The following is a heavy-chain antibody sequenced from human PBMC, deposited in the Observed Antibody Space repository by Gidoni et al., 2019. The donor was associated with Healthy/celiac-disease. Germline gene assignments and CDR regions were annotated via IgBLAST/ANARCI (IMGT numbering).Heavy chain of an antibody. Sequence: STNYNPSLKSRVTISVDTSKNQFSLKLSSVTAADTAVYYCARVGVIAAAGTFWFDPWGQGTLVTVSS. J-gene: IGHJ5*02. CDR3: ARVGVIAAAGTFWFDP. V-gene: IGHV4-59*01. D-gene: IGHD6-13*01. CDR2: ST.